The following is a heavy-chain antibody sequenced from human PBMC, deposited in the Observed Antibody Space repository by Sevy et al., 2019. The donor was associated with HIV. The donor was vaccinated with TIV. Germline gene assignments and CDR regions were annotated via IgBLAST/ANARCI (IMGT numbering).Heavy chain of an antibody. D-gene: IGHD3-16*02. J-gene: IGHJ4*02. V-gene: IGHV3-30-3*01. CDR2: ISYDGSNK. CDR3: ARDKGTLSMYYFDY. CDR1: GFTFSSYA. Sequence: GGSLRLSCAASGFTFSSYAMHWVRQAPGKGLEWVAVISYDGSNKYYADSVKGRFTISRDNFKNTLYLQMNSLRAEDTAVYYCARDKGTLSMYYFDYWGQGTLVTVSS.